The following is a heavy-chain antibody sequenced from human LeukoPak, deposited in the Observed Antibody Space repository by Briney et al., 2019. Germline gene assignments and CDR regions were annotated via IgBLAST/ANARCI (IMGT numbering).Heavy chain of an antibody. Sequence: PGGSLRLSCAASGFTFSSYSMNWVRQAPGKGLGWVSSISSSSSYIYYADSVTGRFTISTANAKNSLYLQMNSLRAEETAVYYWSRRGTLAATGNWFDPWGQGTLVTVSS. CDR3: SRRGTLAATGNWFDP. CDR2: ISSSSSYI. V-gene: IGHV3-21*01. J-gene: IGHJ5*02. CDR1: GFTFSSYS. D-gene: IGHD6-13*01.